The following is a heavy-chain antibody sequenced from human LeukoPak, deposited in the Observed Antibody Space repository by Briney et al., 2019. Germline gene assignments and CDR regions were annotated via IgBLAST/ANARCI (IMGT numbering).Heavy chain of an antibody. V-gene: IGHV1-8*02. Sequence: ASVKVSCKASGYTFTNYDINWVRQATGQGLEWLGWASTDSGNSDSAQKFQGRITLTRDTSISTVFLELRNLRSDDTAVYYCARGVSRGVDYRGQGALVTVSS. CDR3: ARGVSRGVDY. D-gene: IGHD3-16*01. CDR1: GYTFTNYD. J-gene: IGHJ4*02. CDR2: ASTDSGNS.